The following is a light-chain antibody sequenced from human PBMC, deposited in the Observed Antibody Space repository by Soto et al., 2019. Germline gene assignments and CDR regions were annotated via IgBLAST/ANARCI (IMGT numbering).Light chain of an antibody. Sequence: EIVMTQSPLSLPVTRGEPASISCRSSQSLLHSNGYNYLDWYLQKTGQSPQILIYLGSNRASGVPDRFSGSGSGTDFTLTISKLQAEDVAVDYCQQYYSIPLTFGGGTKVDIK. CDR3: QQYYSIPLT. CDR1: QSLLHSNGYNY. CDR2: LGS. J-gene: IGKJ4*01. V-gene: IGKV2-28*01.